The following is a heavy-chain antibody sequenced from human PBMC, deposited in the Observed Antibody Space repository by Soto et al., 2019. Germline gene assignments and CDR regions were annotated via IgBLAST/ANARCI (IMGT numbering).Heavy chain of an antibody. Sequence: QVQLVQSGAEVKKPGSSVKVSCKASGGTFSSYTISWVRQAPGQGLEWMGWIIPLLGIANYAQKFQGTVTITADKSTSTAYMELSSLRSEDTAVYYNARELQQLAAHDYWGQGTLVTVAT. CDR3: ARELQQLAAHDY. V-gene: IGHV1-69*08. CDR2: IIPLLGIA. D-gene: IGHD6-13*01. J-gene: IGHJ4*02. CDR1: GGTFSSYT.